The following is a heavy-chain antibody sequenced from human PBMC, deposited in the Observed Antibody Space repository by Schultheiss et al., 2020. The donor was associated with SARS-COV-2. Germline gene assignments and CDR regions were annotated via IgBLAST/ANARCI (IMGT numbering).Heavy chain of an antibody. CDR3: ARGPRVIVGVRGWDY. Sequence: GGSLRLSCAASGFTFSSYAMNWVRQAPGKGLEWVAVISYDGSNKYYADSVKGRFTISRDNSKNTLYLQMNSLRAEDTAVYYCARGPRVIVGVRGWDYWGQGTLVTVSS. CDR1: GFTFSSYA. CDR2: ISYDGSNK. V-gene: IGHV3-30*04. D-gene: IGHD1-26*01. J-gene: IGHJ4*02.